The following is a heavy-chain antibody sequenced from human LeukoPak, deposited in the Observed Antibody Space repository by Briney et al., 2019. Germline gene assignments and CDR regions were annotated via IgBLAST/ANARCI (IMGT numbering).Heavy chain of an antibody. Sequence: SETLSLTCDVSGVSISNSNRWSWVRQPPGKGLELIGYIYHSGSTYYNPSLKSRVTISVDTSKNQFSLKLNSVTAADTAVYYCARDGTCSSTNCLRGDYYYMDVWGKGTTVTVSS. CDR3: ARDGTCSSTNCLRGDYYYMDV. D-gene: IGHD2-2*01. CDR2: IYHSGST. V-gene: IGHV4-4*02. J-gene: IGHJ6*03. CDR1: GVSISNSNR.